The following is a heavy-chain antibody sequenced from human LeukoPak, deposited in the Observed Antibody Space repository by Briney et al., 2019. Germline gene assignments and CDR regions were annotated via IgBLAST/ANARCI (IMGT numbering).Heavy chain of an antibody. Sequence: SETLSLTCAVSGGSTSSYYWSWFRQPPGKGQEWIGYIYYSGSTNYNPSLKSRVTISIDTSNNHFSLKLSSVTAADTAVYYCARRDSSGWYIDYWGQGTLVTVSS. V-gene: IGHV4-59*08. CDR1: GGSTSSYY. CDR3: ARRDSSGWYIDY. J-gene: IGHJ4*02. CDR2: IYYSGST. D-gene: IGHD6-19*01.